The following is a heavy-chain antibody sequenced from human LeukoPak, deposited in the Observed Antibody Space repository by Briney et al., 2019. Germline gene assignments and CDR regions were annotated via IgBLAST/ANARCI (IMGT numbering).Heavy chain of an antibody. CDR3: AKGDYYGSGSTFKNGMDV. CDR1: GFTFSSYA. V-gene: IGHV3-23*01. Sequence: GGSLRLSCAASGFTFSSYAMSWVRQAPGKGLEWVSAVTASAGNTYYADSVKGRFTISRDNSKNTLYLQVNSLRAEDTAVYYCAKGDYYGSGSTFKNGMDVWGHGTTVTVSS. J-gene: IGHJ6*02. CDR2: VTASAGNT. D-gene: IGHD3-10*01.